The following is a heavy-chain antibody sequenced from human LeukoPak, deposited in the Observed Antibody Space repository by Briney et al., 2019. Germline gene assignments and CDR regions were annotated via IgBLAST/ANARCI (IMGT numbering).Heavy chain of an antibody. J-gene: IGHJ4*02. CDR2: IKQDGSEK. Sequence: GGSLRHSCAASEFIFSGYWMNWVRQAPGKGLEWVANIKQDGSEKQYVDSVRGRFTISRDSAKNSLYLQMNSLRVEDTAVYYCARDGFVGAADYWGQGTLVTVSS. CDR1: EFIFSGYW. V-gene: IGHV3-7*01. CDR3: ARDGFVGAADY. D-gene: IGHD6-13*01.